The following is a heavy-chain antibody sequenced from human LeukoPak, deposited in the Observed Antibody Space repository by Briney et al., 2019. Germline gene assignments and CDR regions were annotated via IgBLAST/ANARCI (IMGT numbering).Heavy chain of an antibody. CDR1: GYTFTSYD. V-gene: IGHV1-8*01. CDR3: ARGGYSSSWYGKYYYYGMDV. J-gene: IGHJ6*02. D-gene: IGHD6-13*01. Sequence: ASVKVSCKASGYTFTSYDINWVRQATGQGLEWMGWMNPNSGNTGYTQKFQGRVTMTRNTSISTAYMELSSLRSEDTAVYYCARGGYSSSWYGKYYYYGMDVWGQGTTVTVSS. CDR2: MNPNSGNT.